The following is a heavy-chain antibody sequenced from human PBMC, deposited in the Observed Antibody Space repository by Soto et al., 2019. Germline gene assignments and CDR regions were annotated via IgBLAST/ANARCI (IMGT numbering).Heavy chain of an antibody. Sequence: GASVKVSCKASGGTFSSYAISWVRQAPGQGLEWMGGIIPIFGTANYAQKFQGRVTITADKSTSTAYMELSSLRSEDTAVYYCARDVGYSSGWYEGVYWGQGTLVTVSS. CDR2: IIPIFGTA. CDR1: GGTFSSYA. V-gene: IGHV1-69*06. J-gene: IGHJ4*02. CDR3: ARDVGYSSGWYEGVY. D-gene: IGHD6-19*01.